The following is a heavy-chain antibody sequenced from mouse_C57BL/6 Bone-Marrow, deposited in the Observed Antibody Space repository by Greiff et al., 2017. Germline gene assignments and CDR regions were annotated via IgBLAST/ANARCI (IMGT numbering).Heavy chain of an antibody. CDR3: TTPTVVARSYWYFDV. CDR2: IDPENGDT. CDR1: GFNIKDDY. J-gene: IGHJ1*03. Sequence: DVQLQESGAELVRPGASVKLSCTASGFNIKDDYMHWVKQRPEQGLEWIGWIDPENGDTEYASKFQGKATITADTSSNTAYLQLSSLTSEDTAVYYCTTPTVVARSYWYFDVWGTGTTVTVSS. D-gene: IGHD1-1*01. V-gene: IGHV14-4*01.